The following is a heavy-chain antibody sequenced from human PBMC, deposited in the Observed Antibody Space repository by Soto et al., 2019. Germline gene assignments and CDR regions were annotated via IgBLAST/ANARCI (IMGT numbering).Heavy chain of an antibody. Sequence: ASVKVSCKASGYTFTSYGISWVRQAPGQGLEWMGWISAYNGNTNYAQKLQGRVTMTTDTSTSTAYMELRSLRSDDTAVYYCAREPTSTSTGDLDYWGQGTLVTVSS. J-gene: IGHJ4*02. D-gene: IGHD7-27*01. CDR2: ISAYNGNT. CDR3: AREPTSTSTGDLDY. V-gene: IGHV1-18*01. CDR1: GYTFTSYG.